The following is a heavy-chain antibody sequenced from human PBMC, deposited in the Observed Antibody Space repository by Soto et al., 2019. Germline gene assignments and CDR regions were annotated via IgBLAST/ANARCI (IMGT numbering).Heavy chain of an antibody. Sequence: EVQLLESGGGLVQPGGSLRLSCAASGFAFSPYSMNWGRQAPGKGLEWVSAISGGGGSTYYGDSVKGPFTISRDNSKNTLYLQMNSLRVEDTAVYYCAPRGRDILGTFQHRGQGTLVTVSS. CDR2: ISGGGGST. V-gene: IGHV3-23*01. CDR1: GFAFSPYS. D-gene: IGHD2-21*02. J-gene: IGHJ1*01. CDR3: APRGRDILGTFQH.